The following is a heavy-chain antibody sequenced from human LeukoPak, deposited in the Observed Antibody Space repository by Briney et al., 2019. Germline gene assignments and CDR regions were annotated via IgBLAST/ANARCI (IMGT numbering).Heavy chain of an antibody. J-gene: IGHJ4*02. CDR3: ARGRTFDN. Sequence: SETLSLTCTVSGGSISSYYWSWIRQPPGKGLEWIGNIYDRGGTKYNPSLKSRVTKSVDTSKNQFSLRLSSVTAADTAVYYCARGRTFDNWGQGTLVTVSS. CDR2: IYDRGGT. CDR1: GGSISSYY. V-gene: IGHV4-59*01.